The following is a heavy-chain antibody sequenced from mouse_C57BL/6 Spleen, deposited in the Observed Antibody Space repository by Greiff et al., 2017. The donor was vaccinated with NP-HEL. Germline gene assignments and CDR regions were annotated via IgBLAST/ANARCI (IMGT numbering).Heavy chain of an antibody. CDR1: GYTFTSYW. CDR2: IHPNSGSS. J-gene: IGHJ2*01. D-gene: IGHD2-4*01. V-gene: IGHV1-64*01. CDR3: ARGDYPGYFDF. Sequence: QVQLQQPGAELVKPGTSVKLSCKASGYTFTSYWMHWVKQRPGQGLEWIGMIHPNSGSSNYNEKFKSKATLTVDTSSSTAYMQLSSLTSEDSAVYYCARGDYPGYFDFWGQGTTLTVSS.